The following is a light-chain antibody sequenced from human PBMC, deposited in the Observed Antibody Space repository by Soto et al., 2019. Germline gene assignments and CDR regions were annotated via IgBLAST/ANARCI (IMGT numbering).Light chain of an antibody. CDR1: QGIGSY. Sequence: DIQLTQSPSFLSASIGDRVTITCRASQGIGSYLAWYQRKPGKAPKLLIYAASTLQSGVPSRFSGSGSGTEFTLTISSLQPDDFATYYCQQYNNYWTFGQGTKVDIK. V-gene: IGKV1-9*01. CDR2: AAS. CDR3: QQYNNYWT. J-gene: IGKJ1*01.